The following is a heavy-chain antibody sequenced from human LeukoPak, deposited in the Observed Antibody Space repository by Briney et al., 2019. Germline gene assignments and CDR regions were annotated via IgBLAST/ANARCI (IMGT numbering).Heavy chain of an antibody. CDR2: ISFGGGHI. CDR3: ARIVLTPPYGMDV. V-gene: IGHV3-21*01. J-gene: IGHJ6*02. Sequence: GGSLRLSCVASRFTSSSYSMTWVRRAPGTGLEWVSSISFGGGHIFYTDSVKGRFTIFRDDSKNSLYLEMNSLRAEDTAVYFCARIVLTPPYGMDVWGQGTTVTVSS. CDR1: RFTSSSYS. D-gene: IGHD2/OR15-2a*01.